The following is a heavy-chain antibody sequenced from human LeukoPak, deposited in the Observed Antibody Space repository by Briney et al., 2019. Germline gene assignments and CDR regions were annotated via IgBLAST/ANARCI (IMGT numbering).Heavy chain of an antibody. CDR1: GFTVSDNY. D-gene: IGHD3-10*01. CDR3: ARMRFRGIVIARKQNAFDV. CDR2: LYYSLYYSGST. Sequence: PGGSLRLSCAASGFTVSDNYMSWVRQAPGKGLEWVGSLYYSLYYSGSTYYNPSLKGRVTISVDTSKNQFSLRLSSVTAADTAVYFCARMRFRGIVIARKQNAFDVWGQGTAVTVSS. J-gene: IGHJ3*01. V-gene: IGHV4-38-2*01.